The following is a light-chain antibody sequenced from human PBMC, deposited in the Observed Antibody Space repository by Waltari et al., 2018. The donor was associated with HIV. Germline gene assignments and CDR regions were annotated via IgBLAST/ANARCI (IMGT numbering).Light chain of an antibody. CDR3: SSYTPTSTVV. CDR1: NSAVGGYNY. CDR2: EVT. V-gene: IGLV2-14*01. Sequence: QSALTQPASVSGSPGQSITLSCIGTNSAVGGYNYASWYQQHPGKAPKLLIYEVTNRPSGISNRFSGSKSGNTASLTISGLQAEDEADYYCSSYTPTSTVVFGGGTKLTVL. J-gene: IGLJ2*01.